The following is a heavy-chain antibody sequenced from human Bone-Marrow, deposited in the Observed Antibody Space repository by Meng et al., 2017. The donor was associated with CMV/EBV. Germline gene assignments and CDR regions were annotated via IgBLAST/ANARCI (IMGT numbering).Heavy chain of an antibody. J-gene: IGHJ4*02. CDR3: ATRASTGSPTTLDY. CDR1: GDTVSSYG. D-gene: IGHD1-1*01. CDR2: INGYNGGT. Sequence: SGDTVSSYGSSRGRQAPGQGIEWRGWINGYNGGTKDAQKLQGRVTLTTDTSTSTAYLELRSLTSDDTAVYYCATRASTGSPTTLDYWGQGTLVTVSS. V-gene: IGHV1-18*01.